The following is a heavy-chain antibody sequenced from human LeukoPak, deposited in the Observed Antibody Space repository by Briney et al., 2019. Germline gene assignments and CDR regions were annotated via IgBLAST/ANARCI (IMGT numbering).Heavy chain of an antibody. J-gene: IGHJ4*02. CDR3: ARQSGDYTYYSDY. V-gene: IGHV4-39*01. D-gene: IGHD4-17*01. CDR1: GGSISSSGFY. Sequence: PSETLSLTCTVSGGSISSSGFYWGWIRQPPGRGLEWIGSIYYSGSTYYNPSLKSRVTISVDTSKNQFSLRLSSVSAAATAAYYCARQSGDYTYYSDYWGQGTLVTVSS. CDR2: IYYSGST.